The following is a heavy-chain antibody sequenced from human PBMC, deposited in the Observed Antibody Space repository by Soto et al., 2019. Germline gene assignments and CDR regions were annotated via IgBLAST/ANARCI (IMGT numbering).Heavy chain of an antibody. D-gene: IGHD6-13*01. CDR1: GFTFSSYA. J-gene: IGHJ5*02. Sequence: GGSLRLSCAAYGFTFSSYAMSWVRQAPGKGLEWVSAISGSGRSTYYADSVKGRFTISRDNSKNTLYLQMNSLRAEDTAVYYCAKDQQAAAVLNWFDPWGQGTLVTVSS. CDR3: AKDQQAAAVLNWFDP. CDR2: ISGSGRST. V-gene: IGHV3-23*01.